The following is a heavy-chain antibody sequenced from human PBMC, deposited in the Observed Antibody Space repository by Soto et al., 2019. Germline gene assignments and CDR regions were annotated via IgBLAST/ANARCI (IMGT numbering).Heavy chain of an antibody. CDR2: MNPNSGNT. Sequence: GPVKVSCKASGYTFTSYDINWVRQATGQGLEWMGWMNPNSGNTGYAQKFQGRVTMTRNTSISTAYMELSSLRSEDTAVYYCARSPSGWSGGWFDPWGQGTLVTVSS. J-gene: IGHJ5*02. CDR1: GYTFTSYD. CDR3: ARSPSGWSGGWFDP. D-gene: IGHD6-19*01. V-gene: IGHV1-8*01.